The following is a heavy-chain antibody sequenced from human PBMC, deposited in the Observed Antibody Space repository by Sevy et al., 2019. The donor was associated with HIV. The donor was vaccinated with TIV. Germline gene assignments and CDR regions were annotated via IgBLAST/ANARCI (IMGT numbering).Heavy chain of an antibody. V-gene: IGHV3-23*01. J-gene: IGHJ6*02. CDR2: ISGSGGST. CDR1: GFTFSSYA. Sequence: LSLTCAASGFTFSSYAMSWVRQAPGKGLEWVSAISGSGGSTYYADSVKGRFTISRDNSKNTLYLQMNSLRAEDTAVYYCAKSPPRSFDWLLDRYYYYYGMDVWGQGTTVTVSS. CDR3: AKSPPRSFDWLLDRYYYYYGMDV. D-gene: IGHD3-9*01.